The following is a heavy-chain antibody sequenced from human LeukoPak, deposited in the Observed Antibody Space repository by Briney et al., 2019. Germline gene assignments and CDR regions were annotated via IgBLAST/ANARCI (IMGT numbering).Heavy chain of an antibody. D-gene: IGHD3-22*01. Sequence: SETLPLTCTVSGGSISSSSYYWGWIRQPPGKGLEWIGSIYYSGSTYYNPSLKSRVTISVDTSKNQFSLKLSSVTAADTAVYYCARGFPYYDSSGYRPYYFDYWGQGTLVTVSS. J-gene: IGHJ4*02. CDR2: IYYSGST. V-gene: IGHV4-39*07. CDR1: GGSISSSSYY. CDR3: ARGFPYYDSSGYRPYYFDY.